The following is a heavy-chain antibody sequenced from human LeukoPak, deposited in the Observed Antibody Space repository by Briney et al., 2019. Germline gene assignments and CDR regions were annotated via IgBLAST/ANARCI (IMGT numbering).Heavy chain of an antibody. CDR3: ARDLARVIPAATTFDY. CDR1: GYTFTRYG. D-gene: IGHD2-2*01. J-gene: IGHJ4*02. CDR2: ISAYNGNT. Sequence: ASVNVSFKSSGYTFTRYGSSWVRQAPGQGLAGMGWISAYNGNTNYIQKLQGRVTMTTDTSTSTAYMELRSLRSDDTAVYYCARDLARVIPAATTFDYWGQGTLVTVSS. V-gene: IGHV1-18*01.